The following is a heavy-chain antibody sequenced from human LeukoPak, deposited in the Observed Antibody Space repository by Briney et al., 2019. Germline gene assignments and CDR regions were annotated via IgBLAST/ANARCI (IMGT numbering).Heavy chain of an antibody. CDR2: IYYAGST. Sequence: SETLSLTCGVSGGSTSSYYWAWIRQAPGKGLEWIGYIYYAGSTNYNPSLKSRVTMSVDMSRNQFSLRMTSVTAADTAVYYCAREAQDFRTGNHRPGHYDYMDVWGKGTAVTVSS. V-gene: IGHV4-59*01. D-gene: IGHD1-14*01. J-gene: IGHJ6*03. CDR3: AREAQDFRTGNHRPGHYDYMDV. CDR1: GGSTSSYY.